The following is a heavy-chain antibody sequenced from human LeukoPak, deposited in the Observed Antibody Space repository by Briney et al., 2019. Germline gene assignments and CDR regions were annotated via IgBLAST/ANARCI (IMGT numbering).Heavy chain of an antibody. J-gene: IGHJ4*02. CDR1: GLTFSDAR. CDR3: TKDLPFTGGGAIVY. D-gene: IGHD3-16*02. V-gene: IGHV3-15*01. Sequence: GSLRLSCAASGLTFSDARMTWVRQAPGKGLEWVGHIKSKPSGGTADYPAPVKGRFTISRDDSKNTVYLQMDTLKTEDTAVYYCTKDLPFTGGGAIVYWGQGTVVTVSS. CDR2: IKSKPSGGTA.